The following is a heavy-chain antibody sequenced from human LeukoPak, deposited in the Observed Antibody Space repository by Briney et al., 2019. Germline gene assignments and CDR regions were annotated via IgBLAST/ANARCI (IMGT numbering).Heavy chain of an antibody. CDR1: GFTFSSYA. CDR3: AKDRPSYSGYDYEGY. Sequence: GGSLRLSCAASGFTFSSYAMSWVRQAPGKGLEWVSAISGSGGSTCYADSVKGRFTISRDNSKNTLYLQMNSLRAEDTAVYYCAKDRPSYSGYDYEGYWGQGTLVTVSS. D-gene: IGHD5-12*01. CDR2: ISGSGGST. J-gene: IGHJ4*02. V-gene: IGHV3-23*01.